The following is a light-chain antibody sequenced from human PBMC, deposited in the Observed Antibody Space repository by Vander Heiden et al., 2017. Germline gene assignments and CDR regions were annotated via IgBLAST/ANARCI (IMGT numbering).Light chain of an antibody. Sequence: DLQLPPSPSSLSASVGDRVTITCRASQGISNYLAWYQQKPGKVPKLLIYAASTLQSGVPSRFSGSGSGTDFTFTISSLQPEDVATYYCQQYNNVRCTFGQGTKVEIK. J-gene: IGKJ1*01. CDR2: AAS. V-gene: IGKV1-27*01. CDR1: QGISNY. CDR3: QQYNNVRCT.